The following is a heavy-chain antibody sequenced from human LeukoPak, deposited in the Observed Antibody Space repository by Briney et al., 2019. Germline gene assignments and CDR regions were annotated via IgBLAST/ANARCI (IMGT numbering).Heavy chain of an antibody. CDR2: INPNSGGT. Sequence: ASVKVSCKASGYTFTGYYMHWERQAPGQGLEWMGWINPNSGGTNYAQKFQGRVTMTRDTPISTAYMEVSRLRSDDTAVYYCASEGASTGSFDYWGQGTLVTVSS. J-gene: IGHJ4*02. CDR3: ASEGASTGSFDY. D-gene: IGHD1-26*01. CDR1: GYTFTGYY. V-gene: IGHV1-2*02.